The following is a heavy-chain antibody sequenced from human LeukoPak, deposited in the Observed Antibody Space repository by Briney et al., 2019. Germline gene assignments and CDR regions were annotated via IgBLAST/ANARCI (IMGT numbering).Heavy chain of an antibody. J-gene: IGHJ4*02. V-gene: IGHV1-18*04. CDR1: GYTFTDYF. Sequence: ASVKVSCKASGYTFTDYFIIWVRQAPGQGLEWMGWISAYNGNTNYAQKLQGRVTMTTDTSTSTAYMELRSLRSDDTALYYCARKAVAGTGKFDYWGQGTLVTVPS. D-gene: IGHD6-19*01. CDR3: ARKAVAGTGKFDY. CDR2: ISAYNGNT.